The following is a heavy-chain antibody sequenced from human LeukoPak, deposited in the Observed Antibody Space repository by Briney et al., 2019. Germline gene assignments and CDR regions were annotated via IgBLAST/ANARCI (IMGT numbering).Heavy chain of an antibody. CDR2: IIPIFGTA. CDR3: ARGVSRRAIAAAGTIGGY. D-gene: IGHD6-13*01. V-gene: IGHV1-69*01. CDR1: GGTFSSYA. Sequence: ASVKVSCKASGGTFSSYAISWVRQAPGQGLEWMGGIIPIFGTANYAQKFQGKVTITADGSTSTAYMELSSLRSEDTAVYYCARGVSRRAIAAAGTIGGYWGQGTLVTVSS. J-gene: IGHJ4*02.